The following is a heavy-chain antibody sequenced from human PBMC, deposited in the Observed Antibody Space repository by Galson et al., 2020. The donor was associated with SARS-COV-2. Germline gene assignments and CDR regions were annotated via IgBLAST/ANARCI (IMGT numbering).Heavy chain of an antibody. CDR2: IFHSGYT. V-gene: IGHV4-4*02. Sequence: SETLYLTCAVTGGSISSSDWWGWVRQPPGKGLEWIGEIFHSGYTNYNPSLKSRVTMSVDTSKNQFSLKLSSVTAADTALYYCSRIIVTAYYFSYMDVWGKGTTVTVSS. CDR3: SRIIVTAYYFSYMDV. J-gene: IGHJ6*03. CDR1: GGSISSSDW. D-gene: IGHD2-21*02.